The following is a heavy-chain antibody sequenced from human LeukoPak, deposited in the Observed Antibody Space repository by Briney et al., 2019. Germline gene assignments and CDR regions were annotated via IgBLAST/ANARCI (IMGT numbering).Heavy chain of an antibody. CDR3: ARDRSEGRLDY. V-gene: IGHV4-4*08. J-gene: IGHJ4*02. D-gene: IGHD1-26*01. Sequence: PSETLSLTCTVSGASISNYYWSWIRQPPGKGLEWIGYIFYSGSTNYNPSLKSRVTISLDTSKNQFSLQLSSVTAADTAVYYCARDRSEGRLDYWGQGTLVTVSS. CDR2: IFYSGST. CDR1: GASISNYY.